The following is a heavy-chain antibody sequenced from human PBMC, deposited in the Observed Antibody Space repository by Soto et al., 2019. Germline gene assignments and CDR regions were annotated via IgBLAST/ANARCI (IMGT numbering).Heavy chain of an antibody. V-gene: IGHV4-34*01. CDR2: INHSGST. CDR1: GGSFSGYY. CDR3: ARSRYSDY. D-gene: IGHD1-1*01. Sequence: SEALSLTCAVYGGSFSGYYWSWIRQPPGKGLEWIGEINHSGSTNYNPSLKSRVTISVDTSKNQFSLKLSSVTAADTAVYYCARSRYSDYWGQGTLVTVSS. J-gene: IGHJ4*02.